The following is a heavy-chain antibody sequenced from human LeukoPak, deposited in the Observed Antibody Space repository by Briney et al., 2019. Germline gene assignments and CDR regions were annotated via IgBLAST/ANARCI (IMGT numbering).Heavy chain of an antibody. CDR3: ARDRRDYGDYSAMDV. D-gene: IGHD4-17*01. CDR1: GFIFSNYG. CDR2: IRYDGSNK. J-gene: IGHJ6*02. V-gene: IGHV3-33*01. Sequence: GGSLRLSCAASGFIFSNYGIHWVRQARGKGLEWVAVIRYDGSNKYYADCVKGRFTISRDNSKNTLYLEMNKLRAEDTAMYYCARDRRDYGDYSAMDVWGQGTPVTVSS.